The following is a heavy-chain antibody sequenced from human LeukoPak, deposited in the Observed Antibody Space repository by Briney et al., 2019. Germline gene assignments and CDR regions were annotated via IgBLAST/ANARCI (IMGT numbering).Heavy chain of an antibody. CDR1: GYSFTSYW. Sequence: GESLKISCKGSGYSFTSYWIGWVRQMPGKGLEWMGIIYPGDSDTRYSPPFQGQVTISADKSISTAYLQWSSLKASDTAMYYCARGGRGYCSSTSCYSLDYWGQGTLVTVSS. D-gene: IGHD2-2*01. J-gene: IGHJ4*02. CDR3: ARGGRGYCSSTSCYSLDY. V-gene: IGHV5-51*01. CDR2: IYPGDSDT.